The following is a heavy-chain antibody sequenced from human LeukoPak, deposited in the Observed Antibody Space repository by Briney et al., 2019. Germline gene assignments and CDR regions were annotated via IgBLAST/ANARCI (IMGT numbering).Heavy chain of an antibody. CDR3: ARVVPAATMAYDY. D-gene: IGHD2-2*01. CDR1: GYTFTGYY. J-gene: IGHJ4*02. V-gene: IGHV1-2*02. Sequence: ASVKVSCKAPGYTFTGYYMHWVRQAPGQGLEWMGWINPNSGGTNYAQKFQGRVTMTRDTSISTAYMELSRLRSDDTAVYYCARVVPAATMAYDYWGQGTLVTVSS. CDR2: INPNSGGT.